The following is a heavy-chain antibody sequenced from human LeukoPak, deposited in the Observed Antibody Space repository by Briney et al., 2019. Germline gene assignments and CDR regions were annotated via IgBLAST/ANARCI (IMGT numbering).Heavy chain of an antibody. V-gene: IGHV3-11*04. CDR2: ISSSGSTI. CDR1: GFTFSDYY. Sequence: PGGSLRLSCAASGFTFSDYYMSWIRQAPGKGLEWVSYISSSGSTIYYADSVKGRFTISRDNGKNSLYLQMNSLRAEDTAVYYCAGYCSGGSCYYYYMDVWGKGTTVTVSS. D-gene: IGHD2-15*01. CDR3: AGYCSGGSCYYYYMDV. J-gene: IGHJ6*03.